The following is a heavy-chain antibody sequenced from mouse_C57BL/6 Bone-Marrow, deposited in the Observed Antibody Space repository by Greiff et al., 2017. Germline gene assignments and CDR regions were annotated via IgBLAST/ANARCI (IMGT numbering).Heavy chain of an antibody. CDR2: IDPSDSYT. CDR3: ARTLDYAYAMDY. Sequence: VQLQQSGAELVMPGASVKLSCKASGYTFTSYWMHWVKQRPGQGLEWIGEIDPSDSYTNYNQKFKGKSTLTVDKSSSTAYMQLSSLTSEDSAVYYCARTLDYAYAMDYWGQGTSVTVSS. V-gene: IGHV1-69*01. CDR1: GYTFTSYW. D-gene: IGHD2-4*01. J-gene: IGHJ4*01.